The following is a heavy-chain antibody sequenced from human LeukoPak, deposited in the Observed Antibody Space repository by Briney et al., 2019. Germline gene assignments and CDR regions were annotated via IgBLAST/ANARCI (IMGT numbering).Heavy chain of an antibody. Sequence: GGSLRLSCTASGFTFGNYALSWFRQAPGKGLEWVAFIRSKTYRGTTEYAASVKGRFTISRDDSKSIAYLQMNSLKTEDTAVYYCARANSFDSSGYYFDYWGLGTLVTVSS. V-gene: IGHV3-49*03. J-gene: IGHJ4*02. CDR1: GFTFGNYA. CDR2: IRSKTYRGTT. D-gene: IGHD3-22*01. CDR3: ARANSFDSSGYYFDY.